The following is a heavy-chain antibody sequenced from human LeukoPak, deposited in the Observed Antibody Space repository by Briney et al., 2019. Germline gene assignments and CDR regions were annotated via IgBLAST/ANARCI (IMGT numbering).Heavy chain of an antibody. CDR2: IYTSGST. CDR1: GGSISSYY. J-gene: IGHJ4*02. CDR3: AREGEYCTNGVCYRPFDY. Sequence: SETLSLTCTVSGGSISSYYWSWIRQPAGKGLEWIGRIYTSGSTNYNPSLKSRVTMSVDTSKNQFSLKLSSVTAADTAVYYCAREGEYCTNGVCYRPFDYWGQGTLVTVSS. V-gene: IGHV4-4*07. D-gene: IGHD2-8*01.